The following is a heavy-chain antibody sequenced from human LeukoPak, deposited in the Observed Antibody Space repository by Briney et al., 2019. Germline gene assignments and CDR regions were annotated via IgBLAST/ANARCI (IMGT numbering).Heavy chain of an antibody. J-gene: IGHJ4*02. CDR1: GFTFSSYW. D-gene: IGHD3-22*01. V-gene: IGHV3-74*01. CDR3: ARDPYYYDSSGYYRDDYFDY. CDR2: INSDGSST. Sequence: GGSLGLSCAASGFTFSSYWMHWVRQAPGKGLVWVSRINSDGSSTSYADSVKGRFTISRDNAKNTLYLQMNSLRAEDTAVYYCARDPYYYDSSGYYRDDYFDYWGQGTLVTVSS.